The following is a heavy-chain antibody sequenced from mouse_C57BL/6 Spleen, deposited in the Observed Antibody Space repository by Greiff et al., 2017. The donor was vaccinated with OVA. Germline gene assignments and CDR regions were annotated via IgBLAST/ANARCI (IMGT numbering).Heavy chain of an antibody. Sequence: QVQLQQPGAELVKPGASVKMSCKASGYTFTSYWITWVKQRPGQGLEWIGDIYPGSGSTNYNEKFKSTATLTVDTSSSNAYMQLSSLTSEDSAVYYCARTGSTTVVAPFDYWGQGTTLTVSS. J-gene: IGHJ2*01. D-gene: IGHD1-1*01. V-gene: IGHV1-55*01. CDR2: IYPGSGST. CDR1: GYTFTSYW. CDR3: ARTGSTTVVAPFDY.